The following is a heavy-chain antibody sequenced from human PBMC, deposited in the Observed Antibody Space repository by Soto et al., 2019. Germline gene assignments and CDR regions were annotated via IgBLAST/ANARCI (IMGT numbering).Heavy chain of an antibody. CDR3: ARGRTVRSGNWNYGIAAAGPGY. J-gene: IGHJ4*02. Sequence: AASVKVSCKASGYTFTSYDINWVRQATGQGLEWMGWMNPNSGNTGYAQKFQGRVTMTRNTSISTAYMELTSLRSEDTAVCYCARGRTVRSGNWNYGIAAAGPGYWGQGTLVTVSS. V-gene: IGHV1-8*01. CDR2: MNPNSGNT. CDR1: GYTFTSYD. D-gene: IGHD6-13*01.